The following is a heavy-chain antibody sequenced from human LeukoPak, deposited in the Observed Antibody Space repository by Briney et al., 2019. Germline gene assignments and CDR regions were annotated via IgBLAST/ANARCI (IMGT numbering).Heavy chain of an antibody. CDR3: ARQRLQYSSGWYDFDY. CDR1: GGSFSGYY. J-gene: IGHJ4*02. CDR2: IYYSGST. Sequence: SETLSLTCAVYGGSFSGYYWSWIRQPPGKGLEWIGGIYYSGSTYYNPSLKSRVTISVDTSKNQFSLKLSSVTAADTAVYYCARQRLQYSSGWYDFDYWGQGTLVTVSS. V-gene: IGHV4-34*01. D-gene: IGHD6-19*01.